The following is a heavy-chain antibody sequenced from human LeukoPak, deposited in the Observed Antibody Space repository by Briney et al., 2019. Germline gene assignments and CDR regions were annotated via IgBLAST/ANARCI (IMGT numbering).Heavy chain of an antibody. V-gene: IGHV3-21*01. D-gene: IGHD6-13*01. Sequence: GGSLRLSCAASGFTFSSYAMSWVRQAPGKGLEWVSSISSSSSYIYYADSVKGRFTISRDNAKNSLYLQMNSLGAEDTAVYYCARDLGQQLVGCWGQGTLVTVSS. CDR1: GFTFSSYA. CDR2: ISSSSSYI. CDR3: ARDLGQQLVGC. J-gene: IGHJ4*02.